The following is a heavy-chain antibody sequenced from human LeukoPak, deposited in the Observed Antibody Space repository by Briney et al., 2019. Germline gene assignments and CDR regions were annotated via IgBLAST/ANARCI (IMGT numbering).Heavy chain of an antibody. J-gene: IGHJ4*02. CDR2: ISYGGNT. Sequence: SETLSFTCTVSGASISGSRYYWGWIRQPPGKGLEWIGRISYGGNTFYNPSLKSRVTISIDTSKNQFSLKLTSVTAADTSVYYCARQNNNGGTYFDSWGQGTLVTVSS. V-gene: IGHV4-39*01. D-gene: IGHD1/OR15-1a*01. CDR1: GASISGSRYY. CDR3: ARQNNNGGTYFDS.